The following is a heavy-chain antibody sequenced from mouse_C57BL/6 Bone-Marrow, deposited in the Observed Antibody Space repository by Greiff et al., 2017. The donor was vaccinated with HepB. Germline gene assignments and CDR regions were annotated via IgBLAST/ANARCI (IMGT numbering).Heavy chain of an antibody. D-gene: IGHD1-1*01. J-gene: IGHJ2*01. CDR1: GYSITSGYD. Sequence: EVQVVESGPGMVKPSQSLSLTCTVTGYSITSGYDWHWIRHFPGNKLEWMGYISYSGSTNYNPSLKSRISITHDTSKNHFFLKLNSVTTEDTATYYCARGFITTVGLDYWGQGTTLTVSS. CDR3: ARGFITTVGLDY. CDR2: ISYSGST. V-gene: IGHV3-1*01.